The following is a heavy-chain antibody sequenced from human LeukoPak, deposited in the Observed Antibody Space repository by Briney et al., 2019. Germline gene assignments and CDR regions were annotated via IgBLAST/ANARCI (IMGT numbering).Heavy chain of an antibody. CDR1: GGSISSYY. CDR3: ARVFDGVDSSGYLLFDY. CDR2: IYYSGST. J-gene: IGHJ4*02. Sequence: SETLSLTCTVSGGSISSYYWSWIRQPPGKGLEWIGYIYYSGSTNYNPSLKSRVTISVDTSRNQFSLKLSSVTAADTAVYYCARVFDGVDSSGYLLFDYWGQGTLVTVSS. D-gene: IGHD3-22*01. V-gene: IGHV4-59*01.